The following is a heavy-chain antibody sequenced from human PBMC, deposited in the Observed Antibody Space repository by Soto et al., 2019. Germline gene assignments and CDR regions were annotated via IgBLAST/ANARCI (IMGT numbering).Heavy chain of an antibody. CDR3: AKDITGTGSMSLADDY. Sequence: QVQLQQWGAGLLKPSETLSLTCAVYGGSFSGYYWSWIRQPPGKGLEWIGEINHSGSTNYNPSLKSRGTISVDTSKNQFSLKLSSVTAADTAVYYCAKDITGTGSMSLADDYWGQGTLVTVSS. CDR2: INHSGST. V-gene: IGHV4-34*01. J-gene: IGHJ4*02. CDR1: GGSFSGYY. D-gene: IGHD1-20*01.